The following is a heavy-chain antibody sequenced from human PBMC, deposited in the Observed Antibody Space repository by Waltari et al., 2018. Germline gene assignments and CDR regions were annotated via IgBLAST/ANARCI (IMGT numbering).Heavy chain of an antibody. CDR3: ARQLLSALDY. D-gene: IGHD1-1*01. CDR2: INHSGST. V-gene: IGHV4-34*01. CDR1: GGSFSGYY. J-gene: IGHJ4*02. Sequence: QVQLQQWGAGLLKPSETLSLTCAVYGGSFSGYYWSWIRQPPGKGLEWIGEINHSGSTNYNPSLKSRVTISVDTSKNQFSLKLSSVTAADTAVYYCARQLLSALDYWGQGTLVTVSS.